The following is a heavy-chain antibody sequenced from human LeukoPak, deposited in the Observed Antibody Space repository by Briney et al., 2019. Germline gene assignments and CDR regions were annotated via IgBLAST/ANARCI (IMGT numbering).Heavy chain of an antibody. D-gene: IGHD7-27*01. Sequence: GESLKISCKGSGDRFTSYWSGWVREMRGKGLECVGIIYPGDSDTRYSPSFQGQVTISAHKSINTAYLHWRSPKASDTAIYHCATHGPHWGDATDIWGQGTMVTVSS. J-gene: IGHJ3*02. V-gene: IGHV5-51*01. CDR3: ATHGPHWGDATDI. CDR1: GDRFTSYW. CDR2: IYPGDSDT.